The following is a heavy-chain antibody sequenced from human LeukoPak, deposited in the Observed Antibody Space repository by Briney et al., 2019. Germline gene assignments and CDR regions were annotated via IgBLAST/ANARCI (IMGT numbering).Heavy chain of an antibody. D-gene: IGHD2/OR15-2a*01. V-gene: IGHV3-66*01. CDR3: ARDPGFYDG. Sequence: GGSLRLSCAASGFSVNSDYMSWVRQAPGKGLEWVSVIYSGGTTYYADSMKGRFTISRDNSKNTLYLQINSLRAEDTAVYYCARDPGFYDGWGQGTLVTVSS. CDR1: GFSVNSDY. CDR2: IYSGGTT. J-gene: IGHJ4*02.